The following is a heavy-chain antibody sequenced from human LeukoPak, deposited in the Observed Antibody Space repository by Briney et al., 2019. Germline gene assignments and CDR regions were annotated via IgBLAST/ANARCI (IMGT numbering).Heavy chain of an antibody. D-gene: IGHD6-13*01. V-gene: IGHV1-2*06. CDR2: INPNNGGT. CDR1: GYTFTGYY. CDR3: ARGPVIAAAGYYFDY. Sequence: ASVKVSCKASGYTFTGYYIHWVRQAPGQGLEWMGRINPNNGGTNYAQKFQGRVTMTRDTSISTAYMELSRLRSDDTAVYYCARGPVIAAAGYYFDYWGQGTLVTVSS. J-gene: IGHJ4*02.